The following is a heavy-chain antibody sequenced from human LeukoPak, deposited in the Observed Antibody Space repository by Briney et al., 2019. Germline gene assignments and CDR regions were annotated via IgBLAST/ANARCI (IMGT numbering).Heavy chain of an antibody. CDR1: GFTFSSYA. CDR3: AKDARVTIFGVVRDAFDI. D-gene: IGHD3-3*01. Sequence: GGSLRLSCAASGFTFSSYAMSWVRQAPGKGLEWVSAISGSGGSTYYADSVKGRFTISRDNSKNTLYLQMNSLRAEDTAVYYCAKDARVTIFGVVRDAFDIWGQGTMVTVSS. V-gene: IGHV3-23*01. J-gene: IGHJ3*02. CDR2: ISGSGGST.